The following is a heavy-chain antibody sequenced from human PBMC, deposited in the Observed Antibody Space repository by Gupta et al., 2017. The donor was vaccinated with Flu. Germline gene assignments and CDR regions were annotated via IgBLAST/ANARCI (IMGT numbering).Heavy chain of an antibody. Sequence: RQAPGQGLEWMGIINPAGGGASYAPKFKGRVTMTRDSATNIVYMELSSLRSEDTAIYFCAKDGRFCPGGRCRRESYDHMDVWGRGTTVTVYS. J-gene: IGHJ6*03. V-gene: IGHV1-46*01. D-gene: IGHD2-15*01. CDR3: AKDGRFCPGGRCRRESYDHMDV. CDR2: INPAGGGA.